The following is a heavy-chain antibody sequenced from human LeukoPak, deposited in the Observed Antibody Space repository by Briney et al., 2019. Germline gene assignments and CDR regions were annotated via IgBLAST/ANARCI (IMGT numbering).Heavy chain of an antibody. V-gene: IGHV3-43*02. J-gene: IGHJ4*02. CDR1: GFTFDDYA. CDR3: AKDIGPLDYFDY. Sequence: PGGSLRLSCAASGFTFDDYAMHWVRHAPGKGLEWVSLISGDGGSTYYADSVKGRFTISRDNSKNSLYLQMNSLRTEDTALYYCAKDIGPLDYFDYWGQGTLVTVSS. CDR2: ISGDGGST. D-gene: IGHD3-10*01.